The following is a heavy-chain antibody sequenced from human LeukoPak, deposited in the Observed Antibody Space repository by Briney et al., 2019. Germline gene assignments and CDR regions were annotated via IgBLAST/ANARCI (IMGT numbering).Heavy chain of an antibody. Sequence: GASVKVSCKASGYTFTSYYMHWVRQAPGQGLEWMGIINPSGGSTSYAQKFQGRVTMTRDMSTSTVYMELSSLRSEDTAVYYCARGNYGDYVTETNFDYWGQGTLVTVSS. CDR3: ARGNYGDYVTETNFDY. CDR1: GYTFTSYY. D-gene: IGHD4-17*01. V-gene: IGHV1-46*01. J-gene: IGHJ4*02. CDR2: INPSGGST.